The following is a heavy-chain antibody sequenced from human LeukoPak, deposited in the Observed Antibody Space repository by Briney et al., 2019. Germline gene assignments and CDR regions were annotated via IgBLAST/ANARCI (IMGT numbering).Heavy chain of an antibody. D-gene: IGHD1-26*01. CDR1: GFTFSGYA. V-gene: IGHV3-23*01. CDR3: GKGRGSYRTCLDY. Sequence: PGGSLRLSRAASGFTFSGYAMSWVRQAPGKGLEWVSVISGSGGTTYYADSVKGRFTISRDNSKNTLYLQMNSLRAEDTAVYYCGKGRGSYRTCLDYWGQGTVVTVSS. J-gene: IGHJ4*02. CDR2: ISGSGGTT.